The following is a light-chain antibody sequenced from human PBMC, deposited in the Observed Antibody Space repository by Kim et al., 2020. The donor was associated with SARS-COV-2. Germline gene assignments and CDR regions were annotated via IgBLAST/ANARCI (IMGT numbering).Light chain of an antibody. CDR3: QQYNSYWT. V-gene: IGKV1-5*03. J-gene: IGKJ1*01. CDR2: KAS. Sequence: YASKGDRVTITSRASRSISSWLAWYQQKPGKAPKLLIYKASSLESGVPARFSGSGSGTEFTLTISSLQPDDFATYYCQQYNSYWTFGQGTKVDIK. CDR1: RSISSW.